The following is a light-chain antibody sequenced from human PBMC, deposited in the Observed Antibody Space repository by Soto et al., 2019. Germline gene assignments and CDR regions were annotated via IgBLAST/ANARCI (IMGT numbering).Light chain of an antibody. V-gene: IGLV2-14*01. J-gene: IGLJ1*01. Sequence: QSALTQPASVSGSPGQSITISCTGTSSDVGSYNYVSWYQQHPGKAPKLIIYEVSYRPSGVSNRFSGSKSAYTASLTISGLQAEDEADYYCNSQTTSGIRVFGTGTKLTVL. CDR1: SSDVGSYNY. CDR2: EVS. CDR3: NSQTTSGIRV.